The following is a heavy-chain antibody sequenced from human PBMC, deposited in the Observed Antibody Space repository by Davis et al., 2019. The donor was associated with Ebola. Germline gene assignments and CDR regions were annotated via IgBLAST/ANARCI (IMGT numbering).Heavy chain of an antibody. CDR2: IVVGTVNI. V-gene: IGHV1-58*01. CDR1: GFTFTSSA. D-gene: IGHD1-14*01. CDR3: AASAGTVGKFDY. J-gene: IGHJ4*01. Sequence: SVKVSCKASGFTFTSSALQWVRQARGQRLEWIGSIVVGTVNINYAQKFQGRVTITRDMSTSTSYLDLSNLRSEDTAVYFCAASAGTVGKFDYWGRGALVTVSS.